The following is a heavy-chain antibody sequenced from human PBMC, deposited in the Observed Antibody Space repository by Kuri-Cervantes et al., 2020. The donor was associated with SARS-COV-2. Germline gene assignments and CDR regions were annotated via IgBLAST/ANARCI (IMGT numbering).Heavy chain of an antibody. CDR1: SGSFSGYL. CDR2: INHGGST. D-gene: IGHD4/OR15-4a*01. V-gene: IGHV4-34*01. CDR3: ARDPNANHNNWSDP. Sequence: SETLSLTCAVNSGSFSGYLWNWIRQSPGKGLEWIGEINHGGSTNYNPSLKGRVTMSADTSKKQFSLKLSSVTAADTAVYYCARDPNANHNNWSDPWGQGTLVTVSS. J-gene: IGHJ5*02.